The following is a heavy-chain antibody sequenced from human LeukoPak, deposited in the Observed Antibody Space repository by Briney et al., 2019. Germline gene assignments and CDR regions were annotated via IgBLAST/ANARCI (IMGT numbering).Heavy chain of an antibody. J-gene: IGHJ3*02. CDR2: ISWNSGSI. V-gene: IGHV3-9*01. CDR1: GFTFDDYA. D-gene: IGHD3-16*01. Sequence: GRSLRLSCAASGFTFDDYAMHWVRQAPGKGLEWVSGISWNSGSIGYGDSVKGRFTISRDNAKDSLYLQMNRLRAEDTALYYCAKDWGLRDDAFDIWGQGTMVTVSS. CDR3: AKDWGLRDDAFDI.